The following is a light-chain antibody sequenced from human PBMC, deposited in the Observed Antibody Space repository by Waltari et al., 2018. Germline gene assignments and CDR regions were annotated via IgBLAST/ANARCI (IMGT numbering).Light chain of an antibody. CDR3: CSYVGSSTSYV. CDR1: SNDVGTDNL. CDR2: EAS. Sequence: QSALTQPASVSGSPGQSITISCTGVSNDVGTDNLVAWYQQYPGKAPKLMIYEASKRPSGVSNRFSGSKSGNTASLTISGLQAEDEADYFFCSYVGSSTSYVFGIGTKVTVL. V-gene: IGLV2-23*01. J-gene: IGLJ1*01.